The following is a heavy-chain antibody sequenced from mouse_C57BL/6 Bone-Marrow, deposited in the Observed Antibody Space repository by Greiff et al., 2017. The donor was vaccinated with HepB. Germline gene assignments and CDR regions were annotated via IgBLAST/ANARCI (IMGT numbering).Heavy chain of an antibody. D-gene: IGHD4-1*01. J-gene: IGHJ4*01. CDR3: ARHARSGTGAMDY. CDR2: ISSGGSYT. V-gene: IGHV5-6*01. Sequence: EVQLQESGGDLVKPGGSLKLSCAASGFTFSSYGMSWVRQTPDKRLEWVATISSGGSYTYYPDSVKGRFTISRDNAKNTLYLQMSSLKSEDTAMYYCARHARSGTGAMDYWGQGTSVTVSS. CDR1: GFTFSSYG.